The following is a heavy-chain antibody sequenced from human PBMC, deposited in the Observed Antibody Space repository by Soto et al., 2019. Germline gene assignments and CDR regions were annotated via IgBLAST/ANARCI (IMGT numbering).Heavy chain of an antibody. J-gene: IGHJ4*02. Sequence: PSETLSLTCSVSGASIRSGGYYWSWLRQSPGKGLEWIGHIYYTGSTFYSPSLKSRLTISLDTSKNQFSLDLGSVTAADTAMYYCARIEMASIKWGRGTLVTVS. CDR2: IYYTGST. CDR3: ARIEMASIK. CDR1: GASIRSGGYY. V-gene: IGHV4-31*03.